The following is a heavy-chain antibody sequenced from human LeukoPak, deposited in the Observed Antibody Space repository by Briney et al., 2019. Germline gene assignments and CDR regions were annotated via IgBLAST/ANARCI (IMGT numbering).Heavy chain of an antibody. CDR1: GYTFTSYY. CDR3: ARDLYCSGGSCYSFDP. V-gene: IGHV1-46*01. Sequence: ASVKVSCKASGYTFTSYYMHWVRQAPGQGLEWRGIIYPSGGSTSYAQKFQGRVTMTRDTSTSTVYMELSSLRSEDTAVYYCARDLYCSGGSCYSFDPWGQGTLVTVSS. CDR2: IYPSGGST. D-gene: IGHD2-15*01. J-gene: IGHJ5*02.